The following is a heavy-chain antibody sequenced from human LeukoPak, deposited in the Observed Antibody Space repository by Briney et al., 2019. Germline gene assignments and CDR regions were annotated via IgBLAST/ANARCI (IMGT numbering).Heavy chain of an antibody. CDR2: ISSSSSYI. J-gene: IGHJ4*02. Sequence: GGSLRLSCAASGFTFSSYSMNWLRQAPGKGLEWVSSISSSSSYIYYADSVKGRFTVSRDNAKNSLYLQMNSLRAEDTAVYYCARGAGGRRIAAAGIHDYWGQGTLVTVSS. V-gene: IGHV3-21*01. CDR1: GFTFSSYS. D-gene: IGHD6-13*01. CDR3: ARGAGGRRIAAAGIHDY.